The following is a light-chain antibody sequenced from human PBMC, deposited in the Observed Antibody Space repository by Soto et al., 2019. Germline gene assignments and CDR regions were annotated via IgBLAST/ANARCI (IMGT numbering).Light chain of an antibody. CDR2: EVT. J-gene: IGLJ3*02. Sequence: QSALTQPPSASGSPGQSVSISSTGTSSDVGAYKYVSWYQQYPGKAPKLMIYEVTKQPSGVPDRFSGSKSGNTASLTVSGLQAEDEADYYCTSYVGNDIWVFGGGTKLTVL. CDR1: SSDVGAYKY. CDR3: TSYVGNDIWV. V-gene: IGLV2-8*01.